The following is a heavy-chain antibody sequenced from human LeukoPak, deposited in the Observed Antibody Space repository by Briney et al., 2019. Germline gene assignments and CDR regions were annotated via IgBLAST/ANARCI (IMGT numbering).Heavy chain of an antibody. D-gene: IGHD4-11*01. J-gene: IGHJ4*02. CDR2: IYYIGST. CDR1: GGSISSYY. Sequence: SESLSLTCTVSGGSISSYYWSWVRQPPGKGLEWIGCIYYIGSTNYNPSLKSRVTISLDTSKNQFSLKLSSVTAADTAVYYCARHGGAYSFDYWGQGTLVTVSS. CDR3: ARHGGAYSFDY. V-gene: IGHV4-59*08.